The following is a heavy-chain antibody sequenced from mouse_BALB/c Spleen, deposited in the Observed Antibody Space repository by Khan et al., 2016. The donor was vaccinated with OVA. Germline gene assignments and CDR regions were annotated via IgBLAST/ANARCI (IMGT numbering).Heavy chain of an antibody. CDR2: ISSGGST. D-gene: IGHD3-1*01. CDR1: GFTFSSYA. V-gene: IGHV5-6-5*01. CDR3: ARGYSPDY. Sequence: EVKLVESGGGLVKPGGSLKLSCAASGFTFSSYAMSWVRQTPEKRLEWVASISSGGSTYYPDSVKGRFTISRDNARNILYLQMSSLRSEDTAMYYCARGYSPDYWGQGTTLTVSS. J-gene: IGHJ2*01.